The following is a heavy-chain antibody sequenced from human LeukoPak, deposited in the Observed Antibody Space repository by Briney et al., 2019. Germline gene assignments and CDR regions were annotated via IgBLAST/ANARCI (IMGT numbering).Heavy chain of an antibody. J-gene: IGHJ4*02. D-gene: IGHD3-3*01. CDR3: ARGEKGLKLPGVWFDY. Sequence: PSETLSLTCTVSGYSISSGYYWGWIRQPPGKGLEWIGSIYHSGSTYYNPSLKSRVTISVGTSKNQFSLKLSSVTAADTAVYYCARGEKGLKLPGVWFDYWGQGTLVTVSS. CDR1: GYSISSGYY. CDR2: IYHSGST. V-gene: IGHV4-38-2*02.